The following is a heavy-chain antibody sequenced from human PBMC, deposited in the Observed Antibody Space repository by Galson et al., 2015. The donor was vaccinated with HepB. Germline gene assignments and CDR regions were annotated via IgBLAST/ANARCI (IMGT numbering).Heavy chain of an antibody. CDR2: IYYSGST. Sequence: SETLSLTCTVSGGSISSYYWSWIRQPPGKGLEWIGYIYYSGSTNYNPSLKSRVTISIDTSKNQFSLKLSSVTAADTAVYYCARDRPSAAGTRYFDYWGQGTLVTVSS. J-gene: IGHJ4*02. CDR3: ARDRPSAAGTRYFDY. CDR1: GGSISSYY. V-gene: IGHV4-59*01. D-gene: IGHD6-13*01.